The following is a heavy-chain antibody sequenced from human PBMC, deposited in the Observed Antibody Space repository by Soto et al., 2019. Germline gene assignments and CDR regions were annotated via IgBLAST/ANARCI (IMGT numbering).Heavy chain of an antibody. CDR2: ISSSSSTI. D-gene: IGHD6-13*01. CDR3: ARMVGIAAAGTGSAFDI. V-gene: IGHV3-48*02. J-gene: IGHJ3*02. CDR1: GFTFSSYS. Sequence: GGSLRLSCAASGFTFSSYSMNWVRQAPGKGLEWVSYISSSSSTIYYADSVKGRFTISRDNAKNSLYLQMNSLRDEDTAVYYCARMVGIAAAGTGSAFDIWGQGTMVTVSS.